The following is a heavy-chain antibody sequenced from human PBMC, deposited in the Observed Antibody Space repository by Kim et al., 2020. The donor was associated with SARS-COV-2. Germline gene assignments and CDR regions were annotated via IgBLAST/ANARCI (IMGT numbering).Heavy chain of an antibody. CDR3: ASGSSAVYYYYGMDA. J-gene: IGHJ6*02. Sequence: PPLKSRVTISVDTSKNQFSLKLSYVTAADTAVYYCASGSSAVYYYYGMDAWGQGTTVTVSS. V-gene: IGHV4-34*01. D-gene: IGHD6-6*01.